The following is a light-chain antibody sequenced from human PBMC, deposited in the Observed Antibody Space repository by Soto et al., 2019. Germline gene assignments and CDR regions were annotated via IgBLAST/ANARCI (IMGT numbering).Light chain of an antibody. CDR3: MQALLPLT. Sequence: DIVMTQSPLSLPVTPGEPASISCRSSQSLLHSNGYNYLDWYLQKPGQSPQLLIYLGSNRASGVHDRFSGSGSGTDFTLKISRVEAEDVGVYYCMQALLPLTFGGGTKVEIK. CDR1: QSLLHSNGYNY. V-gene: IGKV2-28*01. J-gene: IGKJ4*01. CDR2: LGS.